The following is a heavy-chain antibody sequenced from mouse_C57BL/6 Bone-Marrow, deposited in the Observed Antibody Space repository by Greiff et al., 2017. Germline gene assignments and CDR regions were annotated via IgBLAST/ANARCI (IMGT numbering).Heavy chain of an antibody. CDR2: FYPSTGHT. Sequence: VQLQQSVAELVRPGASVKLSCTASGFNIQNTSMHWVKQRPEQCLECLGRFYPSTGHTKYAPKFPGKATLTADTSSNSAYLQLSSLTSEDAAIYYCASGYYSMDYWGQGTSVTVSS. V-gene: IGHV14-3*01. CDR1: GFNIQNTS. J-gene: IGHJ4*01. CDR3: ASGYYSMDY.